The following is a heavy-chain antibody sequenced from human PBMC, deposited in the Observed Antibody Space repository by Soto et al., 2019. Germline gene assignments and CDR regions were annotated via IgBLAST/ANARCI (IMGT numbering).Heavy chain of an antibody. Sequence: QVQLVQSGAEVKKPGASVKVSCKASGYTFTGYYMHWVRQAPGQGLEWMVWINPNSGGTNYAQKFQGWVTMTRDPSISTAYMELSRLRSDDTAVYYCAREELVPYYYYGMDVWGQGTTVTVSS. CDR2: INPNSGGT. J-gene: IGHJ6*02. CDR3: AREELVPYYYYGMDV. CDR1: GYTFTGYY. V-gene: IGHV1-2*04. D-gene: IGHD6-6*01.